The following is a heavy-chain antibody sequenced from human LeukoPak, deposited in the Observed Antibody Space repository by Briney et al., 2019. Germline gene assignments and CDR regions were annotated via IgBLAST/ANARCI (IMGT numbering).Heavy chain of an antibody. CDR2: ISAYNGNT. Sequence: ASVRVSCKASGYTFTSHGISWVRQAPGQGLEGMGWISAYNGNTNYAQKLQGRGTMTTDASTSTAYMELRSLRSDDTAVYYCARWTQLQSADYWGQGTLVTVSS. V-gene: IGHV1-18*01. CDR1: GYTFTSHG. J-gene: IGHJ4*02. D-gene: IGHD2-2*01. CDR3: ARWTQLQSADY.